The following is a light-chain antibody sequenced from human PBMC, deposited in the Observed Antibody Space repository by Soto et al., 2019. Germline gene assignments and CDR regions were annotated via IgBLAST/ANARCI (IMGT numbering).Light chain of an antibody. V-gene: IGLV2-14*01. CDR3: GSYTSSRSYV. CDR1: SSDGGGYNY. CDR2: DVS. J-gene: IGLJ1*01. Sequence: QSALTQPASVSGSPGQSITISCTGTSSDGGGYNYVSWYQQHPGKAPKLMIYDVSNRPSGVSNRFSGSKSGHTASLTISGLQAQDEADYFCGSYTSSRSYVFGTGTKLTVL.